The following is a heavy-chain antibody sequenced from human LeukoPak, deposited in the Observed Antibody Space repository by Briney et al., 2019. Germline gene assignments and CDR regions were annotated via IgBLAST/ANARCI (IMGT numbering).Heavy chain of an antibody. CDR1: GGSITTYS. Sequence: KPSETLSLTCTVFGGSITTYSWSWIRQPAGRGLEWIGRFYSSGSTDYNPSLKSRVTMSVDTSKNQGSLKLSSVTAADTAIYYCARDFSSKNWFDTWGQGTLVTVSS. J-gene: IGHJ5*02. CDR2: FYSSGST. D-gene: IGHD2/OR15-2a*01. V-gene: IGHV4-4*07. CDR3: ARDFSSKNWFDT.